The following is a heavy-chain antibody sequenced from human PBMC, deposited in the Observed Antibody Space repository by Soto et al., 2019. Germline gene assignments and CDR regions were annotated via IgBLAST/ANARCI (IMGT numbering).Heavy chain of an antibody. CDR1: GFTFDDYG. CDR3: ARDRFTIFGVVIIEYYGMDV. CDR2: INWNGGST. Sequence: AGGSLRLSCAASGFTFDDYGMSWVRQAPGKGLEWVSGINWNGGSTGYADSVKGRFTISRDNAKNSLYLQMNSLRAEDTALYYCARDRFTIFGVVIIEYYGMDVWGQGTTVTVSS. D-gene: IGHD3-3*01. J-gene: IGHJ6*02. V-gene: IGHV3-20*04.